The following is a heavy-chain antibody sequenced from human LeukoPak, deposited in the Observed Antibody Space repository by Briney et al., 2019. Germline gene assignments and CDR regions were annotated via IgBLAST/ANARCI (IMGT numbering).Heavy chain of an antibody. D-gene: IGHD3-10*01. V-gene: IGHV1-69*13. J-gene: IGHJ6*03. CDR3: ARSPTAIIMVRGVIITGYYYMDV. Sequence: ASVKVSCKASGGTFSSYAISWVRQAPGQGLEWMGGIIPIFGTANYAQKFQGRVTITADESTSTAYMELSSLRSEDTVVYYCARSPTAIIMVRGVIITGYYYMDVWGKGTTVTV. CDR1: GGTFSSYA. CDR2: IIPIFGTA.